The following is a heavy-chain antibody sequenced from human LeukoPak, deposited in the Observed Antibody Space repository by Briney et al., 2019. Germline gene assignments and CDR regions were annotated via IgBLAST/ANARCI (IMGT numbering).Heavy chain of an antibody. J-gene: IGHJ5*02. CDR3: GRHTKSRPFYP. CDR2: IYCSGGT. D-gene: IGHD2-8*01. V-gene: IGHV4-59*08. CDR1: GGSISSYY. Sequence: SETLSLTCTVSGGSISSYYWSWIRQPPGKELEWIGYIYCSGGTNYNPSLKSRVTILVDTSKNQFSLMTRPVTAPETAGNYFGRHTKSRPFYPWGHGALFT.